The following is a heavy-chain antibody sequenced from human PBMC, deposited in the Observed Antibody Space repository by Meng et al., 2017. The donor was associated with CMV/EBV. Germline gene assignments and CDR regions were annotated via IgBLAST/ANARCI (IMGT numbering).Heavy chain of an antibody. CDR3: ARDSLMDYYGSGKSYYYYGMDV. J-gene: IGHJ6*02. CDR2: IYYSGST. D-gene: IGHD3-10*01. V-gene: IGHV4-61*01. Sequence: GSLRLSCTVSGGSISSSSYYWGWIRQPPGKGLEWIGYIYYSGSTNYNPSLKSRVTISVDTSKNQFSLKLSSVTAADTAVYYCARDSLMDYYGSGKSYYYYGMDVWGQGTTVTVSS. CDR1: GGSISSSSYY.